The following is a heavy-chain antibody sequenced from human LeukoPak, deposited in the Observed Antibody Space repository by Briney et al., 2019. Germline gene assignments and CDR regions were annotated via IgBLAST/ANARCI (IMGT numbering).Heavy chain of an antibody. V-gene: IGHV4-4*09. D-gene: IGHD3-22*01. CDR3: ARHRGYDRSGYYFVDAFGI. CDR1: GGSISSYY. Sequence: SETLSLTCTVSGGSISSYYWSWIRQPPGKGLEWIGYMSTSGSTNYNPSLMSRVTISLDTSKNQFSLKLNSVTAADTAVYYCARHRGYDRSGYYFVDAFGIWGQGTMVTVSS. J-gene: IGHJ3*02. CDR2: MSTSGST.